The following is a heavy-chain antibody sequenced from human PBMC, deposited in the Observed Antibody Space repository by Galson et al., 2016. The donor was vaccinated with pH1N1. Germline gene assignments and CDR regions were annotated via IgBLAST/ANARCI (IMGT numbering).Heavy chain of an antibody. V-gene: IGHV5-51*03. J-gene: IGHJ3*02. Sequence: QSGAEVKKLGESLKISCKASGYSFTSQWIAWVRQVPGKGLEWVGVVNPGGSTIRYSPSFQGRVTISTDKSISTAYLQWISLRASDTAMYYCARQYDFGDYRGNAFDIWGQGTVVIVSS. CDR3: ARQYDFGDYRGNAFDI. CDR2: VNPGGSTI. CDR1: GYSFTSQW. D-gene: IGHD4-17*01.